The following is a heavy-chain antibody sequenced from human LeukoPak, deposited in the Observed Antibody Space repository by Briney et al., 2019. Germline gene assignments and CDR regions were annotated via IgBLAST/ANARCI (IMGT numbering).Heavy chain of an antibody. Sequence: GRRLRLSRAASGFTFTSYSMNWVRQAPRKGLEWGSYISISKSTIYYGDSVKGRFTISRDNAKNSVYLQMNSLRDEDTAMYYCARELGYCSGTTCSVHYYGLDVWGQGTTVTVSS. D-gene: IGHD2-2*01. CDR1: GFTFTSYS. CDR2: ISISKSTI. J-gene: IGHJ6*02. V-gene: IGHV3-48*02. CDR3: ARELGYCSGTTCSVHYYGLDV.